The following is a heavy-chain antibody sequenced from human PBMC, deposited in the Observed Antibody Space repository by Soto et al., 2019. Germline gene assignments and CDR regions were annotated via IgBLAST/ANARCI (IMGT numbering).Heavy chain of an antibody. Sequence: QVQLVQSGAEVKKPGASVKVSCKASGYTFTSYGISWVRQAPGHGLEWMGWISASNGNTNYAQKLQRRVTMTTDTSTSTDYSELRSLRSDDTAVYYCARDSGDYFLFTLHYWGQGTLVTVYS. V-gene: IGHV1-18*01. CDR2: ISASNGNT. J-gene: IGHJ4*02. CDR1: GYTFTSYG. CDR3: ARDSGDYFLFTLHY. D-gene: IGHD4-17*01.